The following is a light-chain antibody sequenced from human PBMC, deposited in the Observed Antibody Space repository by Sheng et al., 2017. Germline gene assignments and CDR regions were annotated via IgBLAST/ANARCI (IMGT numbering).Light chain of an antibody. J-gene: IGLJ3*02. CDR3: QSYDSSLSVWV. Sequence: QSALTQPASVSGSPGQSITISCTGTSNDVGGYDYASWYQQHPGKAPKLMIYDVSNRPSGVSNRFSGSKSGNTASLTISGLQAEDEADYYCQSYDSSLSVWVFGGGTTLTVL. CDR1: SNDVGGYDY. CDR2: DVS. V-gene: IGLV2-14*03.